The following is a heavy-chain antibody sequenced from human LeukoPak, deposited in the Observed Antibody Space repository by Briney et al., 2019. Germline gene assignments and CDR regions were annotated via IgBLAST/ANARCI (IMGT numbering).Heavy chain of an antibody. CDR3: ARWDSGSYFLDY. CDR1: GGSISSSSYY. CDR2: IYYSGST. D-gene: IGHD1-26*01. J-gene: IGHJ4*02. Sequence: ASETLSLTCTVSGGSISSSSYYWGWIRQPPGKGLEWIGSIYYSGSTYYNPSLKSRVTISIDTSKNQFSLKLNSVTAADTAVYYCARWDSGSYFLDYWGQGTLVTVSS. V-gene: IGHV4-39*07.